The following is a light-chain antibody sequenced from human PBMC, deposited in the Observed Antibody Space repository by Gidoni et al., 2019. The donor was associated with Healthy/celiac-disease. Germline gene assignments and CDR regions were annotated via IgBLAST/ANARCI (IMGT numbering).Light chain of an antibody. J-gene: IGLJ2*01. CDR1: SSDVGGYNY. V-gene: IGLV2-8*01. Sequence: QSALTQPPSPSGSPGPSVTVSCTGTSSDVGGYNYVSWYQQHPGKAPKRMIYEVSKRPSGVPDRFSGAKSGNTASLTVSGLQAEDEADYYCSSYAGSNNFEVVFGGGTKLTVL. CDR3: SSYAGSNNFEVV. CDR2: EVS.